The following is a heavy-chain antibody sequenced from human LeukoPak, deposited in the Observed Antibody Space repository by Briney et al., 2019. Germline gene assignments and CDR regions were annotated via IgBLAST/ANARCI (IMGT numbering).Heavy chain of an antibody. Sequence: GGSLRLSCAASGFTVSSNYMSWVRQAPGKGLEWVSVIYSGGSTYYADSVKGRFTISRDSSKNTLYLQMNSLRAEDTAVYYCARGSMVRGVILDYWGQGTLVTVSS. CDR3: ARGSMVRGVILDY. D-gene: IGHD3-10*01. CDR2: IYSGGST. J-gene: IGHJ4*02. V-gene: IGHV3-53*01. CDR1: GFTVSSNY.